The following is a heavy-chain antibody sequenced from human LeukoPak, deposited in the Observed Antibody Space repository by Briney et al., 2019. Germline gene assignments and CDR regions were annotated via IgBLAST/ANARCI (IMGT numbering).Heavy chain of an antibody. CDR1: GGSISSSSYY. D-gene: IGHD5-12*01. V-gene: IGHV4-39*07. CDR2: IYYSGST. CDR3: ARDSQMGTHSGYEDSSGCP. Sequence: SETLSLTCTVSGGSISSSSYYWGWIRQPPGKGLEWIGSIYYSGSTYYNPSLKSRVTISVDTSKNQFSLKLSSVTAADTAVYYCARDSQMGTHSGYEDSSGCPWGQGTLVTVSS. J-gene: IGHJ5*02.